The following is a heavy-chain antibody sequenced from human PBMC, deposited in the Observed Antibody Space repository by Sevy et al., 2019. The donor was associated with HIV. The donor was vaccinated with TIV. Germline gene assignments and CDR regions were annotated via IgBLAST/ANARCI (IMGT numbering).Heavy chain of an antibody. D-gene: IGHD2-15*01. Sequence: GGSLRLSCAASGFTFSSYAMSWVRQAPGKGLEWVSAISGSGGSTYYADSVKGRFTISRDNSKNTLYLHMNSLRAEDTAVYYCGRCSGGSCYSSWFDPWGQGTLVTVSS. CDR1: GFTFSSYA. J-gene: IGHJ5*02. CDR3: GRCSGGSCYSSWFDP. V-gene: IGHV3-23*01. CDR2: ISGSGGST.